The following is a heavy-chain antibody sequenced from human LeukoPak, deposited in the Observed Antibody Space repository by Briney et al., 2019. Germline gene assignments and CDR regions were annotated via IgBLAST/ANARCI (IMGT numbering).Heavy chain of an antibody. Sequence: PGGSLRLSCAASGFTFSSYGIHWVRQSPGKGLEWVAVVSYLGDDQFYAESVKGRFTISRDNPKKTVFLQMNSLRGEDTAVYYCAKDRSSGPHYYYGMDVRGRGTTVIVSS. CDR2: VSYLGDDQ. D-gene: IGHD3-22*01. J-gene: IGHJ6*02. CDR1: GFTFSSYG. V-gene: IGHV3-30*18. CDR3: AKDRSSGPHYYYGMDV.